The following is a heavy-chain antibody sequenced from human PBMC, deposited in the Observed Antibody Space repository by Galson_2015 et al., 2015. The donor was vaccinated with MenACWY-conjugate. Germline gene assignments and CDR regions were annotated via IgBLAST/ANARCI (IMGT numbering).Heavy chain of an antibody. Sequence: SVKVSCKASGYTFTGYYMHWLRQTPGQGFEWMGRINTNDGGAKFAQKFQGRVIMTRDASINTAYMELLTLTSDDTAVYFCARGGWGTDRDWYFDLWGRGTLVTVSS. D-gene: IGHD3-16*01. CDR1: GYTFTGYY. CDR2: INTNDGGA. J-gene: IGHJ2*01. V-gene: IGHV1-2*06. CDR3: ARGGWGTDRDWYFDL.